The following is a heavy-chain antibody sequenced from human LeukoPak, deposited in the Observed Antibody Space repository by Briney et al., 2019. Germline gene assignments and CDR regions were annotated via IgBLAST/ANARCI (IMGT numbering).Heavy chain of an antibody. CDR1: GGSISSYY. J-gene: IGHJ4*02. CDR3: ARHDDYYDSSGSRD. Sequence: SETLTLTCTVSGGSISSYYWNWIRQPPGKGLEWIGYIYYSGSTNYNPSLKSRVTISVDTSKNQFSLKLSSVTAADTAVYYCARHDDYYDSSGSRDWGQGALVTVSS. CDR2: IYYSGST. D-gene: IGHD3-22*01. V-gene: IGHV4-59*01.